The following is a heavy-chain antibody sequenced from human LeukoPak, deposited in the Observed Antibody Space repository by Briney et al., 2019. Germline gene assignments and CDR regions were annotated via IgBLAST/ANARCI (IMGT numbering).Heavy chain of an antibody. CDR2: SYTSGST. Sequence: SETLSLTCTVSGGSISSYYWSWIRQPAGKGLEWIGRSYTSGSTNYNPSLKSRVTMSVDTSKNQFSLKLSSVTAADPAVYYCARDPPYGDYWYFDLWGRGTLVTVSS. CDR3: ARDPPYGDYWYFDL. CDR1: GGSISSYY. J-gene: IGHJ2*01. V-gene: IGHV4-4*07. D-gene: IGHD4-17*01.